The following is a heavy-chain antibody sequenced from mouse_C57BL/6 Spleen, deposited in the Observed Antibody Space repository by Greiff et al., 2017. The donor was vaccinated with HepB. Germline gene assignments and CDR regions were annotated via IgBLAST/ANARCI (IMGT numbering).Heavy chain of an antibody. CDR1: GYAFSSSW. CDR3: ARSSTVVARYFDV. D-gene: IGHD1-1*01. V-gene: IGHV1-82*01. CDR2: IYPGDGDT. J-gene: IGHJ1*03. Sequence: VQLQQSGPELVKPGASVKISCKASGYAFSSSWMNWVKQRPGKGLEWIGRIYPGDGDTNYNGKFKGKATLTADKSSSTAYMQRSSLTSEDSAVYFCARSSTVVARYFDVWGTGTTVTVSS.